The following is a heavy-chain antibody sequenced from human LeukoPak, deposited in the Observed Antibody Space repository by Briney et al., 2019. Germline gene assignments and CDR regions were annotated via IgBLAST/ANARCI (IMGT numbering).Heavy chain of an antibody. CDR3: AKSNYYDSSGCFDY. CDR2: IYSGGST. V-gene: IGHV3-53*01. CDR1: GFTVSSNY. J-gene: IGHJ4*02. Sequence: GGSLRLYCAASGFTVSSNYMSWVRQAPGKGLEWVSVIYSGGSTYYADSVKGRFTISRDNSKNTLYLQMNSLRAEDTAVYYCAKSNYYDSSGCFDYWGQGTLVTVSS. D-gene: IGHD3-22*01.